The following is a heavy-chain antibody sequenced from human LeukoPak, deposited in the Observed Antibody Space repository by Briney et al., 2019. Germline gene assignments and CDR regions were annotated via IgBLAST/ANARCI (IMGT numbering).Heavy chain of an antibody. CDR3: ARGGGLRLGELSFDP. D-gene: IGHD3-16*02. J-gene: IGHJ5*02. V-gene: IGHV4-59*01. CDR1: GGSISSYY. Sequence: SETLSLTCTVSGGSISSYYRSWIRQPPGKGLEWLGHIYYSGSTNYNPSLKSRVAISVDTSKNQFSQTLSSVTAADTAVYYCARGGGLRLGELSFDPWGQGTLVTVSS. CDR2: IYYSGST.